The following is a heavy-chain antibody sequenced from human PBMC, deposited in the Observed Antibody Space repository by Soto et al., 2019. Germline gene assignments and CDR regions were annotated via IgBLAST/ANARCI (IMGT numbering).Heavy chain of an antibody. CDR3: ARVLSGYLDY. J-gene: IGHJ4*02. CDR2: IYYSGST. CDR1: GGKVSRTSCY. Sequence: TVPLTGKRTGGKVSRTSCYWDWNRKPPGKGLEWIGSIYYSGSTNYNPSLKSRVTISVDTSKNQFSLKLSSVTAADTAVYYCARVLSGYLDYWGQGTLVTVSS. D-gene: IGHD3-3*01. V-gene: IGHV4-39*07.